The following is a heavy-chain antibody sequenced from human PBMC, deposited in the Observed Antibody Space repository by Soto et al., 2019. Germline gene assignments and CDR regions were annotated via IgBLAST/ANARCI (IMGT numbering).Heavy chain of an antibody. D-gene: IGHD2-2*01. V-gene: IGHV1-3*05. CDR3: AGDGTAAAGTSRCDP. CDR1: GYTFTSHA. J-gene: IGHJ5*02. CDR2: INAGNGNT. Sequence: QVQLVQSGAEEKKPGASVKVSCKASGYTFTSHAMHWVRQAPGQRLEWMGWINAGNGNTKYSQKFQGRVTITTDTSASTAYMELRSRRSQATAVDYWAGDGTAAAGTSRCDPWGQGTLVTVSP.